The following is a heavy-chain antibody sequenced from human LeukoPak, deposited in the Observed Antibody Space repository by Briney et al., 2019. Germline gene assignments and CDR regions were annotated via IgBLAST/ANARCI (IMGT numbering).Heavy chain of an antibody. CDR1: GFTFSSHG. V-gene: IGHV3-23*01. Sequence: PGGSLRLSCAAPGFTFSSHGMNWVRQAPGKGLEWVSSVSGSSGKTDYADSVKGRFTISRDNSKNTLYLQLNSLRAEDTAVYYCAKDKTYDDFWSGHDAFDIWGQGTMVTVSS. D-gene: IGHD3-3*01. J-gene: IGHJ3*02. CDR2: VSGSSGKT. CDR3: AKDKTYDDFWSGHDAFDI.